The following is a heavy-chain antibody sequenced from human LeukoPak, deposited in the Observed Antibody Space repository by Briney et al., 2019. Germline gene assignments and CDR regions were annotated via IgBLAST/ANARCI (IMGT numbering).Heavy chain of an antibody. V-gene: IGHV4-59*01. J-gene: IGHJ5*02. CDR3: ARLRDNNWFDP. Sequence: PSETLSLTCTVSGGSISSYYWSWIRQPPGKGLEWIGYIYYSGSTNYNPSLKSRVTISVDTSKNQFSLKLSSVTAADTAVYYCARLRDNNWFDPWGQGTLVTVSS. CDR1: GGSISSYY. D-gene: IGHD2-15*01. CDR2: IYYSGST.